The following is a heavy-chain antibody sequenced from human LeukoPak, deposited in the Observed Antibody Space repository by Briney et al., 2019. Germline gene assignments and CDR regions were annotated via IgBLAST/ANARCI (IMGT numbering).Heavy chain of an antibody. J-gene: IGHJ4*02. CDR1: GGSISSGGYY. V-gene: IGHV4-31*03. D-gene: IGHD3-3*01. CDR3: ATNYDFWSGYPRR. CDR2: IYYSGST. Sequence: PSETLSLTCTVSGGSISSGGYYWSWLRQHSGKGLEWIVYIYYSGSTYYNPSLKSRVTISVDTSKNQFSLKLSSVTAADTAVYYCATNYDFWSGYPRRWGQGTLVTVSS.